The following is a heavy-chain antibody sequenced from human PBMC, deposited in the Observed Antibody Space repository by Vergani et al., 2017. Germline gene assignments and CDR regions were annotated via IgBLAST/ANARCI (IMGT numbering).Heavy chain of an antibody. V-gene: IGHV4-61*02. CDR2: IHTSGST. D-gene: IGHD2-15*01. Sequence: QVQLQESGPGLVKPSQTLSLTCTVSGGSINSHNYYWSWIRQPAGKGLEWIGRIHTSGSTNYNPSLKSRVTMSEDTSKNQFSLNLTSVTAADTAVYFCARGSCLGGSCYKPRVDDWGQGILVTVSS. J-gene: IGHJ4*02. CDR1: GGSINSHNYY. CDR3: ARGSCLGGSCYKPRVDD.